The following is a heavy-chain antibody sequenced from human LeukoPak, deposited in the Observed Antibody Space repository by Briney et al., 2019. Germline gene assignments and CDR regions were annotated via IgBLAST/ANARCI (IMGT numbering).Heavy chain of an antibody. CDR3: AREWSDNLPDFGWYFDL. D-gene: IGHD3/OR15-3a*01. CDR1: GFAVRSNY. V-gene: IGHV3-53*01. J-gene: IGHJ2*01. CDR2: IYSSGVT. Sequence: GGSLRLSCTVSGFAVRSNYLVWVRQAPGKGPEWVSVIYSSGVTHYADSVKGRLAISRDESKNTVYLQMNTLRGDDTGVYYCAREWSDNLPDFGWYFDLWGRGTLVTVSS.